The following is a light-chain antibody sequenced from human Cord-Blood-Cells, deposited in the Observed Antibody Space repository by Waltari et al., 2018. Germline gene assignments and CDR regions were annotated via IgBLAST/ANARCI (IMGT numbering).Light chain of an antibody. CDR2: DGS. CDR1: SSDVGGYNY. V-gene: IGLV2-14*01. J-gene: IGLJ2*01. CDR3: SSYTSSSTVV. Sequence: QSALTQPASVSGSPGQSITISCPGTSSDVGGYNYVSWYPQHPGKAPKRMIYDGSNRPSGVSNRFSGSKAGNTASLTISGLQAEDEADYYCSSYTSSSTVVFGGGTKLTVL.